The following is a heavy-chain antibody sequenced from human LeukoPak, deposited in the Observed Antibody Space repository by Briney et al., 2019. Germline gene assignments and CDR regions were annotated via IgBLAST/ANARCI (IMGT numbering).Heavy chain of an antibody. Sequence: GGSLRLSCAASGFTFSSYAMSWVRQAPGKGLEWVSAISGSGGSAYYADSVKGRFTISRDNSKNTLYLQMNSLRAEDMAVYYCANDHQFRGVIGYFGYWGQGTLVTVSS. CDR2: ISGSGGSA. CDR1: GFTFSSYA. J-gene: IGHJ4*02. CDR3: ANDHQFRGVIGYFGY. V-gene: IGHV3-23*01. D-gene: IGHD3-10*01.